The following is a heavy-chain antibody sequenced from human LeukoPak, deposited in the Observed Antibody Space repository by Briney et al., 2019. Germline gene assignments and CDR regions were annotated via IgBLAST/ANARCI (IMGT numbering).Heavy chain of an antibody. D-gene: IGHD3-10*01. Sequence: ASVNVSCKASGYTFTSYAMHWVRQAPGQRLEWMGWINAGNGNTKYSQKFQGRVTITRDTSASTAYMEPSSMRSEDTAVYYCARDRAPITMVRGVINWFDPWGQGTLVTVSS. J-gene: IGHJ5*02. CDR2: INAGNGNT. V-gene: IGHV1-3*01. CDR3: ARDRAPITMVRGVINWFDP. CDR1: GYTFTSYA.